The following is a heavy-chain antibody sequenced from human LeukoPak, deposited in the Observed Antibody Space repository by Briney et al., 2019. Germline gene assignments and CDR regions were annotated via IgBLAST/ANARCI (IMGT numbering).Heavy chain of an antibody. J-gene: IGHJ6*02. V-gene: IGHV3-23*01. D-gene: IGHD6-13*01. CDR1: GFTFDNYV. Sequence: GGSLRLSCAASGFTFDNYVMAWFRQAPGKGLEWVSTISALFPNTYSADSVKGRFTISRDNSKSTLYLQMNSLRAEDTAVYYCARDQALYSSSWYGPSDYYYGMDVWGQGTTVTVSS. CDR3: ARDQALYSSSWYGPSDYYYGMDV. CDR2: ISALFPNT.